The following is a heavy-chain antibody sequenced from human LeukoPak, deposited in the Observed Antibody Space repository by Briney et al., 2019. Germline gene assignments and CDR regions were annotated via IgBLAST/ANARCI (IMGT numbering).Heavy chain of an antibody. Sequence: PGRSLRLSCTGSGIIFGDYALNWVRQAPGKGLEWVGFIRSKTYGGTTEYAASVKGRFTISRDDSKSIAYLQMNSLKTEDTAVYYCTRGEMATIYLFGYWGQGTLVTVSS. CDR1: GIIFGDYA. V-gene: IGHV3-49*04. CDR3: TRGEMATIYLFGY. CDR2: IRSKTYGGTT. D-gene: IGHD5-24*01. J-gene: IGHJ4*02.